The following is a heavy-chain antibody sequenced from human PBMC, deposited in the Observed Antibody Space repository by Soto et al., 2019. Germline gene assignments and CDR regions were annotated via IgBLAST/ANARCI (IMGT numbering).Heavy chain of an antibody. Sequence: SETLSLTCTVSGGSIYRSGYYWGWIRQPPGRGLEWIGNIDYNGVTYSNPSLKSRVTISRDTSKNQFSLKLTPVTAADTALYYCGKVLVGATGHTDSDSWGPGTLVTVSS. CDR2: IDYNGVT. V-gene: IGHV4-39*01. D-gene: IGHD2-15*01. J-gene: IGHJ4*02. CDR3: GKVLVGATGHTDSDS. CDR1: GGSIYRSGYY.